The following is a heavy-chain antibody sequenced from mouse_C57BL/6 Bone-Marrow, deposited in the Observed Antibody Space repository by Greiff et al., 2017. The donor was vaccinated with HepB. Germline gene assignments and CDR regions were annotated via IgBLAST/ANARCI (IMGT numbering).Heavy chain of an antibody. CDR2: ISYDGSN. V-gene: IGHV3-6*01. D-gene: IGHD2-4*01. CDR1: GYSITSGYY. CDR3: ARGGDYPYFDY. J-gene: IGHJ2*01. Sequence: EVQVVESGPGLVKPSQSLSLTCSVTGYSITSGYYWNWIRQFPGNKLEWMGYISYDGSNNYNPSLKNRISITRDTSKNQFFLKLNSVTTEDTATYYCARGGDYPYFDYWGQGTTLTVSS.